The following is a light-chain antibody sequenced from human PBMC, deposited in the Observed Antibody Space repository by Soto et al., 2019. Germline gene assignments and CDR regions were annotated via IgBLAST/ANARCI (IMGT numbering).Light chain of an antibody. J-gene: IGKJ1*01. Sequence: EVALTQSPATLSLSPGERATLSCRASENVSTFVDWYQQKPGQAPRLLIYGASNRATGIPARFSGSGSGTDFTLTISNLEPEDFAVYYCQQHSHWPPWTFGQGTRVEIQ. V-gene: IGKV3-11*01. CDR2: GAS. CDR1: ENVSTF. CDR3: QQHSHWPPWT.